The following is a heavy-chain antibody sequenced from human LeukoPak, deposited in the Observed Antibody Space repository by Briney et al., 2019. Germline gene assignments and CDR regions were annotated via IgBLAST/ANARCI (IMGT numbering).Heavy chain of an antibody. V-gene: IGHV4-59*01. CDR2: IYNSGST. Sequence: SETLSLTCTVSGASISSYYWSWIRQPPGKGLEWIGYIYNSGSTNYNPSLKSRLTISVDTSKNDFSLNLSSVTAADTGVYYCARDLGPDSGSYYDYWSQGTLVTVSS. CDR3: ARDLGPDSGSYYDY. D-gene: IGHD1-26*01. J-gene: IGHJ4*02. CDR1: GASISSYY.